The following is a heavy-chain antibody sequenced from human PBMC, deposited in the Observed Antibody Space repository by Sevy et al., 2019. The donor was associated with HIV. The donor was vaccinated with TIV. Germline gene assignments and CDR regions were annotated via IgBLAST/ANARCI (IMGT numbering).Heavy chain of an antibody. Sequence: SETLSLTCTVSGGSISSSSYYWGWIRQPPGKGLEWIGSIYYSGSTYYNPSLKSRVTISVDTSKNQFSLKLSSVTAADTAVYYCARHVPPLTSIAAAGGYFDYWGQGTLVTVSS. CDR3: ARHVPPLTSIAAAGGYFDY. CDR1: GGSISSSSYY. CDR2: IYYSGST. D-gene: IGHD6-13*01. V-gene: IGHV4-39*01. J-gene: IGHJ4*02.